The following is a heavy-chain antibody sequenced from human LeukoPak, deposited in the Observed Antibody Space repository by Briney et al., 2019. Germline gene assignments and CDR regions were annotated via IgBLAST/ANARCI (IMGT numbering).Heavy chain of an antibody. J-gene: IGHJ4*02. CDR3: ARGGYSSNYGHFDY. CDR2: ISAYNGNT. D-gene: IGHD6-13*01. V-gene: IGHV1-18*01. Sequence: GASVKVSCKASGGTFNSYAISWVRQAPGQGLEWMGWISAYNGNTNYAQKLQGRVTMTTDTSTSTAYMELRSLRSDDTAVYYCARGGYSSNYGHFDYWGQGTLVTVSS. CDR1: GGTFNSYA.